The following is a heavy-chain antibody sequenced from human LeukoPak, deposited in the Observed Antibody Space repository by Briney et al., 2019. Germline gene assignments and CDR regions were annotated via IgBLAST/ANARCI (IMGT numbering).Heavy chain of an antibody. V-gene: IGHV1-46*01. J-gene: IGHJ4*02. CDR3: ARVGREGDSRPFDY. Sequence: GASVKVSCKASGDTFTSYYMHWVRQAPGQGLEWMGIINPSGGSTSYAQKFQGRVTMTRDMSTGTVYMELSSLRSEDTAVYYCARVGREGDSRPFDYWGQGTLVTVSS. CDR1: GDTFTSYY. CDR2: INPSGGST. D-gene: IGHD6-13*01.